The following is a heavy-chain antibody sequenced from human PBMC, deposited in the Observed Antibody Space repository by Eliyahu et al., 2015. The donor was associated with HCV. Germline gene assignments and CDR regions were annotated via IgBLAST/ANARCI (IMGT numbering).Heavy chain of an antibody. V-gene: IGHV1-69*04. D-gene: IGHD2-2*01. CDR1: GGTFSSYA. Sequence: EVKKPGSSVKVSCKASGGTFSSYAISWVRQAPGQGLEWMGRIIPILGIANYAQKFQGRVTITADKSTSTAYMELSSLRSEDTAVYYCARDYCSSTSCYGNWFDPWGQGTLVTVSS. CDR2: IIPILGIA. J-gene: IGHJ5*02. CDR3: ARDYCSSTSCYGNWFDP.